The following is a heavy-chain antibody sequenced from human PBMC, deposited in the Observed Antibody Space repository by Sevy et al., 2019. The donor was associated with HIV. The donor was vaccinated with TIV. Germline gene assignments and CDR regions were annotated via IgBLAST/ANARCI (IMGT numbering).Heavy chain of an antibody. J-gene: IGHJ4*02. CDR3: AKDMSRGGTGTGLDY. Sequence: SLKISCAASGFTFDTYAMHWVRQAPEKGLEWVSGINWIGAATGYADSVRGRFTISRGNAMNSLCLNMNSLRPEDTAFYYCAKDMSRGGTGTGLDYWGQGPLVTVSS. CDR1: GFTFDTYA. D-gene: IGHD1-7*01. V-gene: IGHV3-9*01. CDR2: INWIGAAT.